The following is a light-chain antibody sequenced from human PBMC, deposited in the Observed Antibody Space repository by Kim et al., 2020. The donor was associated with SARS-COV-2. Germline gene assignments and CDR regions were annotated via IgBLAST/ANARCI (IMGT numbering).Light chain of an antibody. CDR3: LQRSNWPLT. Sequence: LSPGERATLSCRASQSFSDYLAWYQQKPGQAPRLLIYDASNRATGIPARFSGSGSGTDFTLTISSLEPEDFAIYYCLQRSNWPLTFGGGTKVDIK. J-gene: IGKJ4*01. V-gene: IGKV3-11*01. CDR2: DAS. CDR1: QSFSDY.